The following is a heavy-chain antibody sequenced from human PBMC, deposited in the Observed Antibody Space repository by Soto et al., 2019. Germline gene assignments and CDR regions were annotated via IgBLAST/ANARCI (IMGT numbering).Heavy chain of an antibody. CDR3: ARTPPPADYYDSSGYPRPYYYGMDV. CDR2: IIPIFGTA. D-gene: IGHD3-22*01. J-gene: IGHJ6*02. Sequence: QVQLVQSGAEVKKPGSSVKVSCKASGGTFSSYAISWVRQAPGQGLEWMGGIIPIFGTANYAQKFQGRVTITADESTSTAYMELSSLRSEDTAVYYCARTPPPADYYDSSGYPRPYYYGMDVWGQGTTVTVSS. CDR1: GGTFSSYA. V-gene: IGHV1-69*01.